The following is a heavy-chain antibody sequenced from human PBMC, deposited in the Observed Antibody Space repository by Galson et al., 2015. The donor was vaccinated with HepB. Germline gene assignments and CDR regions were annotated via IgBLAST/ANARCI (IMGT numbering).Heavy chain of an antibody. CDR3: ARREQWLVGGYFDY. V-gene: IGHV3-53*01. Sequence: SLRLSCAASGFTVSNNYMNWVRQAPGKGLEWVSVIHSGGSTYYGDSVRGRFTISRDNSKNTLYLQMNSLRAEDAAVYYCARREQWLVGGYFDYWGQGTLVTVSS. D-gene: IGHD6-19*01. J-gene: IGHJ4*02. CDR2: IHSGGST. CDR1: GFTVSNNY.